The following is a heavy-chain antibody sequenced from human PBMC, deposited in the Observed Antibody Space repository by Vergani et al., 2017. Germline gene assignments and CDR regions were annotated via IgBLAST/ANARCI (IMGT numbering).Heavy chain of an antibody. Sequence: EVQVVESGGGLVQPGGSLRLSCAASGFTFSTYAMHWVRQATGKGLEWVSAIGTAGDTYYPGSVKGRFTISRENAKNSLYLQMSGLRAGDTAVYYCARRDSSSPALDYWGQGTLVTVSS. D-gene: IGHD6-6*01. J-gene: IGHJ4*02. CDR1: GFTFSTYA. CDR2: IGTAGDT. V-gene: IGHV3-13*01. CDR3: ARRDSSSPALDY.